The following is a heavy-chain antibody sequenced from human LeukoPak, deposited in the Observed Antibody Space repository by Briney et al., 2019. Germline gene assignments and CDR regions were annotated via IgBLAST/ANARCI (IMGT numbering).Heavy chain of an antibody. CDR3: AGLVGRYSSGLYYYYFDY. V-gene: IGHV4-4*02. Sequence: PSETLSLTCTVSGDSINRLDLWSWVRQPPGKGLEWIGEMYLSGTTHSNPSVKSRVTISIDKSKNQFFLNLSSVAAADTAVYYCAGLVGRYSSGLYYYYFDYWGKGTLVTVSS. D-gene: IGHD3-22*01. CDR2: MYLSGTT. CDR1: GDSINRLDL. J-gene: IGHJ4*02.